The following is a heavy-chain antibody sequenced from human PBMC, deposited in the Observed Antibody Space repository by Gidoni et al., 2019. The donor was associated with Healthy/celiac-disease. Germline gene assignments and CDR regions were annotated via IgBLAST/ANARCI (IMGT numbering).Heavy chain of an antibody. J-gene: IGHJ4*02. CDR2: ISGSGGSK. Sequence: EVQLLESGGGLVQPGGSLRLSFSASGFTFSSYAMSCVRQAPGKGLEWVSAISGSGGSKYYADSVKGRFTIDRDNSKNTLYLQMNSLRAEDTAVYYCAKVISSGHYYFDYWGQGTLVTVSS. V-gene: IGHV3-23*01. D-gene: IGHD6-19*01. CDR1: GFTFSSYA. CDR3: AKVISSGHYYFDY.